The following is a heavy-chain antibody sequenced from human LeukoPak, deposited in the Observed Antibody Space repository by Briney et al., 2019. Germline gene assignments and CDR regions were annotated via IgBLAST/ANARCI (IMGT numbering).Heavy chain of an antibody. D-gene: IGHD3-10*01. V-gene: IGHV4-59*01. CDR2: IHYSGST. CDR1: GGSISSYY. J-gene: IGHJ5*02. CDR3: ATSTMVRGNNWFDP. Sequence: SETLSLTCTVSGGSISSYYWSWIRQPPGKGLEWIGYIHYSGSTNYNPSLKSRVTISVDTSKNQFSLKLSSVTAADTAVYYCATSTMVRGNNWFDPWGQGTLVTVSS.